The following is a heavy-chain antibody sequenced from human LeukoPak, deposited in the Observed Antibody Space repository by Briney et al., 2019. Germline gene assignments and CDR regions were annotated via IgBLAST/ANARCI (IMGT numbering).Heavy chain of an antibody. CDR2: IYYSGST. J-gene: IGHJ5*02. CDR1: GGSISSYY. V-gene: IGHV4-59*01. Sequence: PSETLSLTCTASGGSISSYYWSWIRQPPGKGLEWIGYIYYSGSTNYNPSLKSRVTISVDTSKNQFSLKLSSVTAADTAVYYCARDSSAVDTAMVRGWFDPWGQGTLVTVSS. D-gene: IGHD5-18*01. CDR3: ARDSSAVDTAMVRGWFDP.